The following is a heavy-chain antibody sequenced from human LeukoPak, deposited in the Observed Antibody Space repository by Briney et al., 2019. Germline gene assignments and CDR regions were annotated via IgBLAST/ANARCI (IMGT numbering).Heavy chain of an antibody. Sequence: GGSLRLSCAASGFTLDDYGMSWVRHAPGKGVEWVSGINWNGGSTVYADSVKGRLTISRDNPKNTLYLQMNSLRAEDTAVYYCAPRIVGATVVDLWGRGTLVTVSS. CDR2: INWNGGST. CDR3: APRIVGATVVDL. V-gene: IGHV3-20*04. J-gene: IGHJ2*01. CDR1: GFTLDDYG. D-gene: IGHD1-26*01.